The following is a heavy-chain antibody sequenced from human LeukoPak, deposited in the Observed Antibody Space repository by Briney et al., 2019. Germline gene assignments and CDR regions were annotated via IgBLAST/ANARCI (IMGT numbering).Heavy chain of an antibody. Sequence: PSETLSLTCTVSGYSISSGYYWDWIRQPPGKGLEWIGSIYHSGTTYYNPSLKSRITISVDTSKNQFSLKLSSMTAADTAVYYCAREGVLGAFDIWGQGTMVTVSS. V-gene: IGHV4-38-2*02. CDR1: GYSISSGYY. CDR3: AREGVLGAFDI. CDR2: IYHSGTT. J-gene: IGHJ3*02. D-gene: IGHD2/OR15-2a*01.